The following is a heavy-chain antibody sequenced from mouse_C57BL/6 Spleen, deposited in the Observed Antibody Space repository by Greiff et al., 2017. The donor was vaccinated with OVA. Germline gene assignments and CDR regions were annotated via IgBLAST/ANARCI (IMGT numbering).Heavy chain of an antibody. J-gene: IGHJ4*01. D-gene: IGHD1-1*01. CDR1: GFSLTSYG. Sequence: QVQLQQSGPGLVQPSQSLSITCTVSGFSLTSYGVHWVRQSPGKGLEWLGVIWRGGSTDYNAAFMSRLCITTDNSKSQVFFKMNSLQADDTAIYYCASPLRYAMDYWGQGTSVTVSS. CDR3: ASPLRYAMDY. V-gene: IGHV2-5*01. CDR2: IWRGGST.